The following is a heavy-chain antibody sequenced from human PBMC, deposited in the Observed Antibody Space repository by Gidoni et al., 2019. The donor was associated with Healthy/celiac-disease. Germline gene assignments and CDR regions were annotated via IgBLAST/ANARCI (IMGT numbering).Heavy chain of an antibody. Sequence: QVQLQESGPGLVKPSQTLSLTCTVSGGSISSGGYYWSWIRQHPGKGLEWIGYIYYSGSTYYNPSLKSRVTISVDTSKNQFSLKLSSVTAADTAVYYCARVVVVPAARSGGFDPWGQGTLVTVSS. CDR2: IYYSGST. D-gene: IGHD2-2*01. CDR1: GGSISSGGYY. V-gene: IGHV4-31*03. CDR3: ARVVVVPAARSGGFDP. J-gene: IGHJ5*02.